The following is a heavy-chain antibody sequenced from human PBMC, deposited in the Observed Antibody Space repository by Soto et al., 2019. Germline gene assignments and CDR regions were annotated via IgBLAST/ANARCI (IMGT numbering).Heavy chain of an antibody. J-gene: IGHJ4*02. V-gene: IGHV4-39*01. Sequence: QVQLRESGPGLVKPSETLSLACSVSGESVTGNGYYWAWIRQPPGKGREWIGSIYYSGTTYYNPSLKSRVIISADTSKNQFSLKLSSVSAADTAEYYCTRYHPSYYDFWGQGTLVTVSS. CDR2: IYYSGTT. CDR1: GESVTGNGYY. D-gene: IGHD3-3*01. CDR3: TRYHPSYYDF.